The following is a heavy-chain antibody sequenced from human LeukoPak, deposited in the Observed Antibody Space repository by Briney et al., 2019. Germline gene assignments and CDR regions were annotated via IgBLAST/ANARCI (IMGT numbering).Heavy chain of an antibody. CDR3: ARDWGLTGTGEGWFDP. V-gene: IGHV4-31*03. Sequence: SETLSLTCTVSGGSISSGGYYWSWIRQHPGKGLEWIGYIYYSGSTYYNPSLKSRVTISVDTSKNQFSLKLSSVTAADTAAYYCARDWGLTGTGEGWFDPWGQGTLVTVSS. CDR2: IYYSGST. J-gene: IGHJ5*02. D-gene: IGHD1-20*01. CDR1: GGSISSGGYY.